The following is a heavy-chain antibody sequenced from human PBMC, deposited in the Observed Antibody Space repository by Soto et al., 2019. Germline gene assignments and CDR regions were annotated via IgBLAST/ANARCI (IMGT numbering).Heavy chain of an antibody. CDR3: AKATNYDSSGYYYYYYGMDV. CDR1: GFTFSSYA. D-gene: IGHD3-22*01. J-gene: IGHJ6*02. CDR2: ISGSGGST. Sequence: PGGSLRLSCAASGFTFSSYAMSWVRQAPGKGLEWVSAISGSGGSTYYADSVKGRFTISRDNSKNTLYLQMNSLRAEDTAVYYCAKATNYDSSGYYYYYYGMDVWGQGTTVTVSS. V-gene: IGHV3-23*01.